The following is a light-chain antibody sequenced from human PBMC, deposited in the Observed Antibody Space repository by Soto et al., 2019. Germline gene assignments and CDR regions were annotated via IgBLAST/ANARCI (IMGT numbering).Light chain of an antibody. J-gene: IGKJ4*01. CDR3: LLFNTYPQA. Sequence: AIQLTQSPSSLSASIGDRVTITCRARQGIGSALAWYQQAPGKPPKLLIFDASTLENGVTSRFSGSGSGTDFTLTIRSLQPEDFATYYCLLFNTYPQAFGGGTKVEIK. CDR1: QGIGSA. V-gene: IGKV1-13*02. CDR2: DAS.